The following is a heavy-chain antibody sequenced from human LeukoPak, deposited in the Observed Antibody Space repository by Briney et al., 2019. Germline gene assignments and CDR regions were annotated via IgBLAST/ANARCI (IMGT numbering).Heavy chain of an antibody. CDR3: ARDHYYGSGSYSGEIDY. CDR2: INPNSGGT. J-gene: IGHJ4*02. Sequence: ASVKVSCKASGYTFTGYYMHWVRQAPGQGREWMGRINPNSGGTNYAQKFQCRVTMTRDTSISTAYMELSRLRSDDTAVYYCARDHYYGSGSYSGEIDYWGQGTLVTVSS. D-gene: IGHD3-10*01. V-gene: IGHV1-2*06. CDR1: GYTFTGYY.